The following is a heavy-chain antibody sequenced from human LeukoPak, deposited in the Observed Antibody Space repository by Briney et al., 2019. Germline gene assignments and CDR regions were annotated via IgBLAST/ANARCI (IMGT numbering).Heavy chain of an antibody. CDR3: ARDIVVVPAAMRRYYYYYGMDV. D-gene: IGHD2-2*01. J-gene: IGHJ6*04. Sequence: SVKVSCKASGGTFSSYAISWVRQAPGQGLEWMGGIIPIFGTASYAQKFQGRVTITADKSTSTAYMELSSLRSEDTAVYYCARDIVVVPAAMRRYYYYYGMDVWGKGTTVTVSS. CDR1: GGTFSSYA. CDR2: IIPIFGTA. V-gene: IGHV1-69*06.